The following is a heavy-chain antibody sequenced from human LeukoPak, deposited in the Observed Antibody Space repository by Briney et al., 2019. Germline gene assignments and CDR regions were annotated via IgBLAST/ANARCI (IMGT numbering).Heavy chain of an antibody. D-gene: IGHD3-22*01. V-gene: IGHV3-23*01. CDR3: ATFQRYYYDSSGSPQDY. CDR1: GFTFSSYA. J-gene: IGHJ4*02. CDR2: ISGSGGST. Sequence: GGSLRLSCAASGFTFSSYAMSWVRQAPGKGLEWVSAISGSGGSTYYADSVKGRFTISRDNSKNTLYLQMNSLRAEDTVVYYCATFQRYYYDSSGSPQDYWGQGTLVTVSS.